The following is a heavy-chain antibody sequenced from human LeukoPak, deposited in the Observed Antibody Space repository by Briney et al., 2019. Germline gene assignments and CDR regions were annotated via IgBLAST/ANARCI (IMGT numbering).Heavy chain of an antibody. CDR3: AREAGTRFDY. V-gene: IGHV3-48*01. J-gene: IGHJ4*02. Sequence: GGSLRLSCAASGFTFSSYSMNWVRQAPGKGLEWVSYISSSSSTIYYADSVKGRFTISRDNAKNSLYLQMNSLRAEDTAVYYCAREAGTRFDYWGQGTLVTVSS. CDR2: ISSSSSTI. CDR1: GFTFSSYS. D-gene: IGHD1-14*01.